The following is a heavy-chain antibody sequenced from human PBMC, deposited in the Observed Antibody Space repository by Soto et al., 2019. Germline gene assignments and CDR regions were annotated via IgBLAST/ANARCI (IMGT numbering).Heavy chain of an antibody. J-gene: IGHJ5*02. CDR1: GFTFGSFV. CDR2: ISTSGGST. CDR3: ARGSPANWFDP. Sequence: GGPMRLSRATSGFTFGSFVISWLRQAPGKGLDWVSTISTSGGSTFYGDSVKGRFTISRDNAKNTLYLQMNSLRADDTALYYCARGSPANWFDPWGQGTLVTVSS. V-gene: IGHV3-23*01.